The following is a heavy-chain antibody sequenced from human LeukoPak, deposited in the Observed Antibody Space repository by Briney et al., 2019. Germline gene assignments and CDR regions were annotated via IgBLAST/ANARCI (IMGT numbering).Heavy chain of an antibody. Sequence: SETLSLTCTVSGGXINSHYCSWIRQPPGKGLEWIGYIYYSGTTNYNPSLKSRVTISVDTSKNQFSLKLTSVTAADTAVYYCARQNPAAAGQGLDYWGQGTLVTVSS. CDR3: ARQNPAAAGQGLDY. V-gene: IGHV4-59*08. D-gene: IGHD6-13*01. CDR2: IYYSGTT. J-gene: IGHJ4*02. CDR1: GGXINSHY.